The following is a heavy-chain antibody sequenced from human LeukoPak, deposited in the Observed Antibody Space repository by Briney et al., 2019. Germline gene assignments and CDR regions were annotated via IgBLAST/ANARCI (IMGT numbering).Heavy chain of an antibody. D-gene: IGHD3-22*01. CDR1: GYSFIDYY. V-gene: IGHV1-2*02. J-gene: IGHJ3*02. Sequence: ASVKVSCKASGYSFIDYYIHWVRQAPGQGLEWMGCIDPHSGGTKYAQKLQGRVTMTRDTSISAAYMELSRPRSDDTAVFYCAREYYDSSGTKYAFDIWGQGTRITVSS. CDR3: AREYYDSSGTKYAFDI. CDR2: IDPHSGGT.